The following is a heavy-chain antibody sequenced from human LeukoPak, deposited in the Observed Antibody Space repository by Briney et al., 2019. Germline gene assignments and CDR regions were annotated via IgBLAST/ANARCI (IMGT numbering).Heavy chain of an antibody. J-gene: IGHJ4*02. CDR3: ARAKGTGTTSDY. CDR2: ISAYNGNT. V-gene: IGHV1-18*01. D-gene: IGHD1-1*01. CDR1: GYTFTSYG. Sequence: ASVKVSCKASGYTFTSYGISWVRQAPGQGLEWMGWISAYNGNTNYAQKLQGRVTMTTDTSTSTAYTELSSLRSDDTAVYYCARAKGTGTTSDYWGQGTLVTVSS.